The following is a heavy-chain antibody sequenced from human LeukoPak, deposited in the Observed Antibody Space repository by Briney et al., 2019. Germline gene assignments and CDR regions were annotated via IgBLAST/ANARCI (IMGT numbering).Heavy chain of an antibody. Sequence: GGSLRLSCAASGFTFSSYSMNWVRQAPGKGLEWVSYISSGGSSISYADSVKGRFTISRDNAKNSLYLQMNSLRAEDTAVYYCAKGYSSGWCLFDYWGQGTLVTVSS. CDR1: GFTFSSYS. V-gene: IGHV3-48*04. CDR3: AKGYSSGWCLFDY. J-gene: IGHJ4*02. D-gene: IGHD6-19*01. CDR2: ISSGGSSI.